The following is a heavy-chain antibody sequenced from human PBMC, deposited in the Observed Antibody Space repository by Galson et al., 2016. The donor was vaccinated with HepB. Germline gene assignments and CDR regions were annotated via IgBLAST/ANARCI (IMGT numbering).Heavy chain of an antibody. CDR2: ISTSGSTK. CDR1: GFTFSDYY. D-gene: IGHD3-3*01. CDR3: VFDFWSGYFTMDV. J-gene: IGHJ6*02. Sequence: SLRLSRPASGFTFSDYYMAWIRQAPGRGREWVSDISTSGSTKKYADSVKGRFTISRDNAKNSVFLQMNSLRAGDPAVYYCVFDFWSGYFTMDVWGRGTMVTVSS. V-gene: IGHV3-11*01.